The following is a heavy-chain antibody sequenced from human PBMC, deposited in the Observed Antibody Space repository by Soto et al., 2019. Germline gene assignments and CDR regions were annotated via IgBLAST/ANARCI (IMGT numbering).Heavy chain of an antibody. J-gene: IGHJ4*02. CDR3: ASSERSTIFGVATNSMGAFDY. CDR1: GGSISSYY. V-gene: IGHV4-59*01. CDR2: IYYSGST. Sequence: PSETLSLTCTVSGGSISSYYWSWIRQPPGRGLEWIGYIYYSGSTNYNPPLKSRVTISVDTSKNQFSLKLSSVTAADTAVYYCASSERSTIFGVATNSMGAFDYWGQGTLVTVSS. D-gene: IGHD3-3*01.